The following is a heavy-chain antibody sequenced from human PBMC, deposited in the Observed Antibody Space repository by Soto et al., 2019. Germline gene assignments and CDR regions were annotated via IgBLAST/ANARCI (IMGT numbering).Heavy chain of an antibody. Sequence: RHRSAAAWVTFSSRGMHRVSKAPGKGLGWVAVIWYDGSNKYYADSVKGRFTISRDNSKNTLYLQMNSLRAEDTVVYYCARVRQWLEYLDYWGQGTLVTVSP. CDR3: ARVRQWLEYLDY. J-gene: IGHJ4*02. V-gene: IGHV3-33*01. CDR2: IWYDGSNK. D-gene: IGHD6-19*01. CDR1: WVTFSSRG.